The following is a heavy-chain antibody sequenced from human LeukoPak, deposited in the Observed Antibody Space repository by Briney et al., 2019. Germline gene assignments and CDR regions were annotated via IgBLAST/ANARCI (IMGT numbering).Heavy chain of an antibody. V-gene: IGHV4-61*08. D-gene: IGHD1-26*01. J-gene: IGHJ4*02. CDR2: IYYSGST. CDR1: GGSISSGGYY. Sequence: SQTLSLTCTVSGGSISSGGYYWSWIRQHPGKGLEWIGYIYYSGSTNYNPSLKSRVTISVDTSKNQFSLKLSSVTAADTAVYYCATSGSYPFYFDYWGQGTLVTVSS. CDR3: ATSGSYPFYFDY.